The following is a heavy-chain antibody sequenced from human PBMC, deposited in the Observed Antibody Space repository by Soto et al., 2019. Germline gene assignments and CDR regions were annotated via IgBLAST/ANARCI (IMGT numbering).Heavy chain of an antibody. D-gene: IGHD6-19*01. CDR1: GGTFSSYA. V-gene: IGHV1-69*06. CDR3: ASFLYSSGWYGRGYYFDY. CDR2: IIPIFGTA. J-gene: IGHJ4*02. Sequence: SVKVSCKASGGTFSSYAISWVRQAPGQGLEWMGGIIPIFGTANYAQKFQGRVTITADKSTSTAYMELSSLRSEDTAVYYCASFLYSSGWYGRGYYFDYWGQGTLVTVSS.